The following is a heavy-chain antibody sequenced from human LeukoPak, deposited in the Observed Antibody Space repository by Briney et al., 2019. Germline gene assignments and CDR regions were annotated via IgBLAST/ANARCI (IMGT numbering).Heavy chain of an antibody. J-gene: IGHJ4*02. V-gene: IGHV4-39*07. CDR2: IYYSGST. Sequence: SETLSLTCTVSGGSISSSSYYWGWIRQPPGKGLEWIGSIYYSGSTYYNPSLKSRVSISLDTSKNQFSLKLSSVTAADTAMYYCARTYILGYCNSDSCHFDYWGQGTLVTVSS. CDR3: ARTYILGYCNSDSCHFDY. CDR1: GGSISSSSYY. D-gene: IGHD2-15*01.